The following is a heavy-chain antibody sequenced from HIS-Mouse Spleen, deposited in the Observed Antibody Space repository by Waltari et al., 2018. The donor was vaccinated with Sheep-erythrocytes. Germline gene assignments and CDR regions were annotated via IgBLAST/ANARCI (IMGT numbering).Heavy chain of an antibody. D-gene: IGHD7-27*01. V-gene: IGHV3-23*01. CDR1: GFRFRSYA. Sequence: EVQLLESGGGLVQPGGALRLYCAASGFRFRSYAVSWVRQAPGKWLGWVSAISGSGGSTYYADSVKGRFTISRDNSKNTLYLQMNSLRAEDTAVYYCAKWIKLGREGYFDYWGQGTLVTVSS. J-gene: IGHJ4*02. CDR2: ISGSGGST. CDR3: AKWIKLGREGYFDY.